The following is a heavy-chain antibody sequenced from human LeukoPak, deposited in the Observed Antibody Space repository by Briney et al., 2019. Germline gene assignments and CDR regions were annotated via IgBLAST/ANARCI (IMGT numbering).Heavy chain of an antibody. D-gene: IGHD3-22*01. J-gene: IGHJ4*02. V-gene: IGHV3-48*03. CDR3: ARESDGGGYRFDY. CDR2: ISSSGDRTL. CDR1: GFTFSGYE. Sequence: QSGGSLRLSCAASGFTFSGYEMIWVRQAPGQGLEWLSYISSSGDRTLYYAGSVKGRFTVSRDNARNSLFLQMNALTTEDTAIYYCARESDGGGYRFDYWAREPWSPSH.